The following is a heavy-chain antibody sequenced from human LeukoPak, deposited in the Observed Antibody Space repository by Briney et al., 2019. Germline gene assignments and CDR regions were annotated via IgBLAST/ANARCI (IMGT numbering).Heavy chain of an antibody. CDR3: ARRYGAYCGGDCSYYMDV. CDR1: GYTFTSYG. CDR2: ISAYNGNT. D-gene: IGHD2-21*01. V-gene: IGHV1-18*01. J-gene: IGHJ6*03. Sequence: EASVKVSCKASGYTFTSYGISWVRQAPGQGLEWMGWISAYNGNTNYAQKLQGRVTMTTDTSTSTAYMELRSLRSDDTAVYYCARRYGAYCGGDCSYYMDVWGKGTTVTVSS.